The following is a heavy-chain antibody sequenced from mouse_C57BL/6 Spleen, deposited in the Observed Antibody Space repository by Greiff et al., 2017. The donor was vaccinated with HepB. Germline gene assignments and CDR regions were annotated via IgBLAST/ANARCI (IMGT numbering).Heavy chain of an antibody. CDR2: ISSGSSTI. Sequence: EVKLEESGGGLVKPGGSLKLSCAASGFTFSDYGMHWVRQAPEKGLEWVAYISSGSSTIYYADTVKGRFTISRDNAKNTLFLQMTSLRSEDTAMYYCARGHYYGSSPWFAYWGQGTLVTVSA. CDR1: GFTFSDYG. CDR3: ARGHYYGSSPWFAY. D-gene: IGHD1-1*01. V-gene: IGHV5-17*01. J-gene: IGHJ3*01.